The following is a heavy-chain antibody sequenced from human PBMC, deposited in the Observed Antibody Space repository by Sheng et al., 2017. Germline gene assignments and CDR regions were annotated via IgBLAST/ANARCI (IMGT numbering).Heavy chain of an antibody. CDR1: GGSISSYY. J-gene: IGHJ3*02. D-gene: IGHD3-22*01. CDR2: IYYSGST. V-gene: IGHV4-59*01. Sequence: QVQLQESGPGLVKPSETLSLTCTVSGGSISSYYWSWIRQPPGKGLEWIGYIYYSGSTNYNPSLKSRVTISVDTSKNQFSLKLSSVTAADTAVYYCARETGYYDSSGYYPRGAFDIWGQGTMVTVSS. CDR3: ARETGYYDSSGYYPRGAFDI.